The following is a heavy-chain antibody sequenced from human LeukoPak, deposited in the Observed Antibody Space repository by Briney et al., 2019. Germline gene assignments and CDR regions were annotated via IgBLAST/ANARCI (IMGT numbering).Heavy chain of an antibody. D-gene: IGHD3/OR15-3a*01. Sequence: SETLSLTCAVYGGSFSGYYWSWIRQPPGKGLEWIGEINHSGSTNYNPSLKSRVTISVDTSKNQFSLKLSSVTAADTAVYYCARGYRGLGDYWGQGTLVTVSS. CDR2: INHSGST. J-gene: IGHJ4*02. CDR1: GGSFSGYY. CDR3: ARGYRGLGDY. V-gene: IGHV4-34*01.